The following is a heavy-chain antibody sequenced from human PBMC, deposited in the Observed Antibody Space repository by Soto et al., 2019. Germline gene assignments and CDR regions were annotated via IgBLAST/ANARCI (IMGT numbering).Heavy chain of an antibody. CDR2: IYYSGST. V-gene: IGHV4-31*03. D-gene: IGHD2-2*01. Sequence: SETLSLTCTVSGGSVSGGSYYWSWIRQHPGKGLEWIGYIYYSGSTYYNPSLKSRVTISVDTSKNQFSLKLSSVTAADTAVYYCASYQQSYAFDIWGQGTMVTVSS. J-gene: IGHJ3*02. CDR1: GGSVSGGSYY. CDR3: ASYQQSYAFDI.